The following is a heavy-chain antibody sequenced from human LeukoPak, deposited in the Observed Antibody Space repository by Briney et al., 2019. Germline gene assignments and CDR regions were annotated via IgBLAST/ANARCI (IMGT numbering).Heavy chain of an antibody. Sequence: GGSLRLSFAASGFTFSSYWMSWVRQAPGKGLEWVANIKQDGSEKYYVDSVKGRFTISRDNAKNSLYLQMNSLRAEDTAVYYCAKEVVVVITTPTEAGFDYWGQGTLVTVSS. CDR3: AKEVVVVITTPTEAGFDY. V-gene: IGHV3-7*01. D-gene: IGHD3-22*01. J-gene: IGHJ4*02. CDR2: IKQDGSEK. CDR1: GFTFSSYW.